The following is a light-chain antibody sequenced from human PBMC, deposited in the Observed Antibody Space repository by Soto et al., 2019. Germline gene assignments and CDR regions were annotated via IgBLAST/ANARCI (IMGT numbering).Light chain of an antibody. V-gene: IGKV3-11*01. Sequence: EIVLTQSPATLSLSPGERATLSCRASQSLTSLAWYQQKPGQAPRLLIYDGSIRATGIPARCSDSGSGTDFTLTISSLEPEDFAVYYCQQRSYWPWTFGQGSKVEIK. J-gene: IGKJ1*01. CDR3: QQRSYWPWT. CDR1: QSLTS. CDR2: DGS.